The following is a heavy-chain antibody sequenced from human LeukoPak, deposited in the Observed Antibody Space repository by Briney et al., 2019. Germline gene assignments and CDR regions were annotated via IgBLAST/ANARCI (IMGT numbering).Heavy chain of an antibody. CDR1: GSTFSSSE. CDR2: ISRGGSTI. V-gene: IGHV3-48*03. Sequence: GGSLRLSCAASGSTFSSSEMNWVRQAPGKGLEWVSYISRGGSTIYYADSVKGRFTISRDNANTSLYLQMNSLRAEDTAVYYCVSSTMVRGLYSFYFDYWGQGVLVTVSS. J-gene: IGHJ4*02. CDR3: VSSTMVRGLYSFYFDY. D-gene: IGHD3-10*01.